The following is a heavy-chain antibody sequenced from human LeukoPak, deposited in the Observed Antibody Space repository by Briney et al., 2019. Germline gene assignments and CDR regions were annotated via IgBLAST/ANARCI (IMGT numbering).Heavy chain of an antibody. D-gene: IGHD3-3*01. CDR2: INHSGST. CDR3: ARGDTYYDFWSGYPNFGMDV. J-gene: IGHJ6*02. V-gene: IGHV4-34*01. Sequence: SETLSLTCAVYGGSFSGYYWSWIRQPPGKGLEWIGEINHSGSTNYNPSLKSRVTISADTSKNQFSLKLSSVTAADTAVYYCARGDTYYDFWSGYPNFGMDVWGQGTTVTVSS. CDR1: GGSFSGYY.